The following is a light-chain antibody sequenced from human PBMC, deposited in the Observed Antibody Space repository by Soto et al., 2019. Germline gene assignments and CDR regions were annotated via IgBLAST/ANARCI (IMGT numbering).Light chain of an antibody. CDR1: QSVLYSSNNKNS. CDR3: HQYYTTPLLT. CDR2: WAS. Sequence: DIVMTQSPDSLAVSLGERATINCKSSQSVLYSSNNKNSLAWYQQKPGQPPKLLIYWASTRESGVPDRFTGSGSGTDFTLTINSLQAEDVAVYYCHQYYTTPLLTFGPGTKVDIK. V-gene: IGKV4-1*01. J-gene: IGKJ3*01.